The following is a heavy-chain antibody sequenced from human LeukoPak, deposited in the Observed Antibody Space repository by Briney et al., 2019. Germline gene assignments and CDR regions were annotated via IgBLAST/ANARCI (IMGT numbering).Heavy chain of an antibody. CDR1: GGSISSGSYY. J-gene: IGHJ4*02. CDR3: AISGRLTPYVY. Sequence: PSETLSLTCTVSGGSISSGSYYWSWIRQPAGKGLEWIGRIYTSGSTNYNPSLKSRVTISVDTSKNQFSLKLSSVTAADTAVYYCAISGRLTPYVYWGQGTLVTVSS. CDR2: IYTSGST. D-gene: IGHD1-26*01. V-gene: IGHV4-61*02.